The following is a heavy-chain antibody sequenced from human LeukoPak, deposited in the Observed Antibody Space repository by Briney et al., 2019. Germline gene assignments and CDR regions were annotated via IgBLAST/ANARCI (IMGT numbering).Heavy chain of an antibody. Sequence: SETLSLTCAVYGGSFSGYYWSWIRQPPGKGLEWIGEINHSGSTNYNPSLKSRVTISVDTSKNQFSLKLSSVTAADTAVYYCARGAGKALRYFDWFSSSHYYYMDVWGKGTTVTISS. V-gene: IGHV4-34*01. CDR3: ARGAGKALRYFDWFSSSHYYYMDV. J-gene: IGHJ6*03. CDR2: INHSGST. CDR1: GGSFSGYY. D-gene: IGHD3-9*01.